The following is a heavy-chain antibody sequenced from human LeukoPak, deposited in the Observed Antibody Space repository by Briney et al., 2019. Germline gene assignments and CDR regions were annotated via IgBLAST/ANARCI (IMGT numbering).Heavy chain of an antibody. Sequence: GGSLRLSCAASGFTFSSYSMSWVRQAPGKGLEWVGFIRSKAYGGTTEYAASVKGRFTISRDDSKSIAYLQMNSPKTEDTAVYYCTRALMTTTDYWGQGTLVTVSS. CDR2: IRSKAYGGTT. J-gene: IGHJ4*02. D-gene: IGHD4-11*01. CDR3: TRALMTTTDY. CDR1: GFTFSSYS. V-gene: IGHV3-49*04.